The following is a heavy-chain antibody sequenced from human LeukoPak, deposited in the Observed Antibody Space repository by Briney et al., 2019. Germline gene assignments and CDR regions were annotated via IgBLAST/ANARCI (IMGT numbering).Heavy chain of an antibody. J-gene: IGHJ4*02. D-gene: IGHD5-24*01. CDR1: GGTFSSYA. V-gene: IGHV1-69*13. CDR2: IIPIFGTA. Sequence: ASVKVSCKASGGTFSSYAISWVRQAPGQGLEWMGGIIPIFGTANYAQKFQGRVTITADESTSTAYMELSSLRSEDTAVYYCARVWDGYNFPGDYWGQGTLVTVSS. CDR3: ARVWDGYNFPGDY.